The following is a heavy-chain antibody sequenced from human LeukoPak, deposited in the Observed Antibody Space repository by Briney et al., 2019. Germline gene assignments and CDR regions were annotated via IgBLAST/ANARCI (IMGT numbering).Heavy chain of an antibody. D-gene: IGHD3-3*01. V-gene: IGHV3-30*02. Sequence: PGGSLRLSCAASGFAFSSYAMHWVRQAPGKGLEWVAFIRYDGSNKYYADSVKGRFTISRDNSKNTLYLQMNSLRAEDTAVYYCTIFGVVRDYYYYMDVWGKGTTVTVSS. CDR2: IRYDGSNK. CDR3: TIFGVVRDYYYYMDV. J-gene: IGHJ6*03. CDR1: GFAFSSYA.